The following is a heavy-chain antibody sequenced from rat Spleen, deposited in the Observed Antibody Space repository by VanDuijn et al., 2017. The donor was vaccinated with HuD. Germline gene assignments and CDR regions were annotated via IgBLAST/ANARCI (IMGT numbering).Heavy chain of an antibody. CDR1: GFSLTTHS. CDR3: ARDHYDSRGYVLDA. J-gene: IGHJ4*01. D-gene: IGHD1-12*01. V-gene: IGHV2-41*01. Sequence: QVQLMESGPGLVQPSETLSLTCTVSGFSLTTHSVHWVRQPPGKGLEWMGVIWNTGGTRYNSALKSRLSISKDTSKSQVFLKMNSLQTEDTATYYCARDHYDSRGYVLDAWGQGASVTVSS. CDR2: IWNTGGT.